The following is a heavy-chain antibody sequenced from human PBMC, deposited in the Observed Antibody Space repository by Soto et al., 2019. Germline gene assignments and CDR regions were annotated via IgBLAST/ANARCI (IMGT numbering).Heavy chain of an antibody. V-gene: IGHV4-59*01. CDR3: ARGTSGSPRSNLDY. CDR2: IYYSGSA. D-gene: IGHD1-26*01. Sequence: PSETLSLTCTVSGGSISSYYWSWIRQPPGKGLEWIGYIYYSGSANYNPSLKSRVTISVDTSKNQFSLKLSSVTAADTAVYYCARGTSGSPRSNLDYWGQGTLVTVS. J-gene: IGHJ4*02. CDR1: GGSISSYY.